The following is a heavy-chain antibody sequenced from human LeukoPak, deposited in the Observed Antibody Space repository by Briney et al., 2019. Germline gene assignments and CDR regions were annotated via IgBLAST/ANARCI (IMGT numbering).Heavy chain of an antibody. CDR3: ARGGSGEGY. Sequence: PSETLSLTCTVSGGSISSGAHYWGWIRQHPGKGLEWIGYINYSGSTYYNPSLKSRVTISADTSKNQFSLKLTSVTAADTAVYYCARGGSGEGYWGQGTLVTVSS. J-gene: IGHJ4*02. CDR1: GGSISSGAHY. CDR2: INYSGST. D-gene: IGHD3-10*01. V-gene: IGHV4-31*03.